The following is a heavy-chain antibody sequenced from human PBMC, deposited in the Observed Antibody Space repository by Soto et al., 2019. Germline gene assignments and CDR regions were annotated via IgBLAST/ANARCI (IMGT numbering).Heavy chain of an antibody. CDR2: ISGSGSST. CDR1: GFTFSSYA. CDR3: ARLDLNCDGYNYYFDY. D-gene: IGHD5-12*01. Sequence: GGSLRLSCAASGFTFSSYAMSWVRQAPGKGLEWVSAISGSGSSTYYADSVKGRFTISRDNSKNTLYLQMNSLRAEDTAVYYCARLDLNCDGYNYYFDYRGQGTLVTVSS. J-gene: IGHJ4*02. V-gene: IGHV3-23*01.